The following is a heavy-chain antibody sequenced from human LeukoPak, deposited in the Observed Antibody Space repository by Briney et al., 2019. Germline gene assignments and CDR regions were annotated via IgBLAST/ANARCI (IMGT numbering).Heavy chain of an antibody. J-gene: IGHJ4*02. CDR1: GYTFTSYG. Sequence: ASVKVSCKASGYTFTSYGISWVRQAPGQGLEWMGWISAYNGNTNYAQKLQGRVTMTTDTSTSTAYMELRSPRSDDTAVYYCARSTGDFYEILTGYRVYFDYWGQGTLVTVSS. CDR3: ARSTGDFYEILTGYRVYFDY. CDR2: ISAYNGNT. V-gene: IGHV1-18*01. D-gene: IGHD3-9*01.